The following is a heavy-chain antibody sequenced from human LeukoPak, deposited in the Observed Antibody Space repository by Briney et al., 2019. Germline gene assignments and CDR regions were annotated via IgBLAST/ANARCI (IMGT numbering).Heavy chain of an antibody. CDR3: ARALGELEPTTGDY. Sequence: GASVNVSCTASGYTFTSYGISWVRQAPGQGLEWMGWISAYNGNTNYAQKLQGRVTMTTDTSTSTAYMELRSLRSDDTAVYYCARALGELEPTTGDYWGQGTLVTVSS. D-gene: IGHD1-1*01. CDR2: ISAYNGNT. CDR1: GYTFTSYG. J-gene: IGHJ4*02. V-gene: IGHV1-18*01.